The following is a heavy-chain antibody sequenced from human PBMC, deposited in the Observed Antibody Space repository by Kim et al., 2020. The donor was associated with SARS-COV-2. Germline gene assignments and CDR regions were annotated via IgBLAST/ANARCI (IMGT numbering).Heavy chain of an antibody. Sequence: GGSLRLSCVASGFTFRNYAMNWVRQGPGKGPEWVSGIRGSGGSTHYAESVKGRFIISRDNSKNTVFLQMNSLGADDTARYYCARGKVEPLSIWGTWGQGTLVPVSS. CDR2: IRGSGGST. CDR1: GFTFRNYA. J-gene: IGHJ4*02. CDR3: ARGKVEPLSIWGT. D-gene: IGHD3-16*02. V-gene: IGHV3-23*01.